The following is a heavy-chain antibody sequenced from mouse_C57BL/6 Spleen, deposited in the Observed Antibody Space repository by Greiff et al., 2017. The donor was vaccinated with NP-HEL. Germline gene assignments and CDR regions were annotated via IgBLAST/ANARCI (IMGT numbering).Heavy chain of an antibody. V-gene: IGHV1-9*01. CDR1: GYTFTGYW. J-gene: IGHJ4*01. Sequence: QVQLQQSGAELMKPGASVKLSCKATGYTFTGYWIEWVKQRPGHGLEWIGEILPGSGSTNYNKKFKGKATFTADTSSNTAYMQLSSLTTEDSAIYYCASPHGNYPMDYWGQGTSVTVSS. CDR3: ASPHGNYPMDY. CDR2: ILPGSGST. D-gene: IGHD2-1*01.